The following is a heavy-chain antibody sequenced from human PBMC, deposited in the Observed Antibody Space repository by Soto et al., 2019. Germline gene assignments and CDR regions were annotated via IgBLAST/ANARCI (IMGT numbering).Heavy chain of an antibody. Sequence: GASVKVSCKASGYTFTSYGISWVRQVPGQGLEWMGWISAYNGNTNYAQKLQGRVTMTTDTSTSTAYMELRSLRSDDTAVYYCARDPLMGRGTPEKRGAFDIWGQGTMVTVSS. CDR2: ISAYNGNT. CDR1: GYTFTSYG. D-gene: IGHD1-7*01. CDR3: ARDPLMGRGTPEKRGAFDI. V-gene: IGHV1-18*01. J-gene: IGHJ3*02.